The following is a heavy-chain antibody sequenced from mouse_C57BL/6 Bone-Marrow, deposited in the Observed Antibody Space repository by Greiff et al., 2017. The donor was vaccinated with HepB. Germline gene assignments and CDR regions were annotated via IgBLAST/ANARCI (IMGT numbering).Heavy chain of an antibody. V-gene: IGHV5-4*01. CDR1: GFTFSSYA. Sequence: VQLQQSGGGLVKPGGSLKLSCAASGFTFSSYAMSWVRQTPEKRLEWVATISDGGSYTYYPDNVKGRFTISRDNAKNNLYLQMSHLKSEDTAMYYCARDNYGTYYFDYWGQGTTLTVSS. CDR2: ISDGGSYT. J-gene: IGHJ2*01. D-gene: IGHD1-1*01. CDR3: ARDNYGTYYFDY.